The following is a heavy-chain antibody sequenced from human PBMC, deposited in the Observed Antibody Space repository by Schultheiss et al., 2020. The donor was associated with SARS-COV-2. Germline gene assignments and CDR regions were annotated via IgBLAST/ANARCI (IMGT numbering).Heavy chain of an antibody. Sequence: GGSLRLSCAASGFTFSDYYMSWIRQAPGKGLEWVSYISSSGSTIYYGDSVKGRFTISRDNAKNSMYLQMNSLRAEDTAVYYCARGQSGYYYGVYFDYWGQGTLVTVSS. D-gene: IGHD3-22*01. CDR3: ARGQSGYYYGVYFDY. V-gene: IGHV3-11*01. J-gene: IGHJ4*02. CDR2: ISSSGSTI. CDR1: GFTFSDYY.